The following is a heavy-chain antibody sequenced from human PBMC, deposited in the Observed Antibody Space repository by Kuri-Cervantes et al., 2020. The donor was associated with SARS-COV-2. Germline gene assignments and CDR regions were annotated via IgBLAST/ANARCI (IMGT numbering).Heavy chain of an antibody. CDR1: GFTFSSYA. CDR2: ISGSGGST. CDR3: AKGADTAMVFGVTQFDY. J-gene: IGHJ4*02. V-gene: IGHV3-23*01. D-gene: IGHD5-18*01. Sequence: LSLTCAASGFTFSSYAMGWVRQAPGKGLEWVSAISGSGGSTYYADSVKGRFTISRDNSKNTLYLQMNSLRAEDTAVYYCAKGADTAMVFGVTQFDYWGQGTLVTVSS.